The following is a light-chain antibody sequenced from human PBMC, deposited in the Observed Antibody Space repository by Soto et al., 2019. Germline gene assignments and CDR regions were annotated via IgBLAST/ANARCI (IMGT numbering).Light chain of an antibody. CDR1: SSDVGFYNY. CDR3: SSYTTSSTRV. Sequence: QSALTQPASVSGSPGHSIASSCTGSSSDVGFYNYVSWYQQHPGEVPKLIIFEVSNRPSGVSNRFSGSKSGNTASLTISGLQAEDEAAYYCSSYTTSSTRVFGTGTKLTVL. CDR2: EVS. J-gene: IGLJ1*01. V-gene: IGLV2-14*01.